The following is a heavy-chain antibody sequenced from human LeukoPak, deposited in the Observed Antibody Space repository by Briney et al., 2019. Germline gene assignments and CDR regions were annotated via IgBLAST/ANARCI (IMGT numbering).Heavy chain of an antibody. CDR3: ARPRGGYSYGYGY. Sequence: GASVKVSCKTSGYTFTSYAMNWVRQAPGQGLEWMGWINPNSGGTNYAQKFQGRVTMTRDTPISTAYMELSRLRSDDTAVYYCARPRGGYSYGYGYWGQGTLVTVSS. J-gene: IGHJ4*02. V-gene: IGHV1-2*02. CDR1: GYTFTSYA. CDR2: INPNSGGT. D-gene: IGHD5-18*01.